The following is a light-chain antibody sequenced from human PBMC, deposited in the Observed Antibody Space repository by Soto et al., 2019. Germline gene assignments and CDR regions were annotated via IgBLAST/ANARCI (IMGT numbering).Light chain of an antibody. Sequence: QSVLTQPPSVSAAPGQKVTISCSGSSSNIGNNYVSWYQQLPGTAPKLLIYENNKRPSGIPDRFSGSKSGTSATLGITGLQTGDDADYYCGTWDSSLSAWVFGGGTKVTVL. V-gene: IGLV1-51*02. CDR1: SSNIGNNY. CDR3: GTWDSSLSAWV. J-gene: IGLJ3*02. CDR2: ENN.